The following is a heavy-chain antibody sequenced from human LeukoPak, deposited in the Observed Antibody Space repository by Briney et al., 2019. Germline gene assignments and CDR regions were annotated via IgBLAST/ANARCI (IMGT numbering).Heavy chain of an antibody. CDR3: ARHSRFRTISNARRWAFDP. J-gene: IGHJ5*02. Sequence: SETLSLTCTVSGGSISSSSYYWGWIRQPPGKGLEWIGSIYYSGSTYYNPSLKSRVTISVDTSKNQFSLKLSSVTAADTAVYYCARHSRFRTISNARRWAFDPWGQGTLVTVSS. D-gene: IGHD3-3*01. CDR1: GGSISSSSYY. V-gene: IGHV4-39*01. CDR2: IYYSGST.